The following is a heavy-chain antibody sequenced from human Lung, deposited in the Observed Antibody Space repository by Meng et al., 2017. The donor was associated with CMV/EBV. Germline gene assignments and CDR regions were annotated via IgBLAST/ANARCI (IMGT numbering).Heavy chain of an antibody. CDR2: ISSSGSTI. J-gene: IGHJ4*02. Sequence: GGSXRLXCAASGFTFSSYEMNWVRQAPGKGLEWVSYISSSGSTIHYADSVKGRFTISRDNAKESLYLQMNSLRAEDTAIYYCARDTGWDLHPYYFDYWAQGKXVTVSS. CDR1: GFTFSSYE. V-gene: IGHV3-48*03. D-gene: IGHD3-16*01. CDR3: ARDTGWDLHPYYFDY.